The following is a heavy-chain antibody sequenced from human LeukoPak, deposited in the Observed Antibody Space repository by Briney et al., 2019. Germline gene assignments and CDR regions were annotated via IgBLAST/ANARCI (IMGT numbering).Heavy chain of an antibody. CDR3: ARLSGYSYGASYFDY. Sequence: ASVKVSRKASGYTFTSYAMHWVRQAPGQRLEWMGWINVGNGDAKYSQKFQGRVTITRDTSASTANMELSSLRSEDTAVYYCARLSGYSYGASYFDYWGQGTLVTVSS. V-gene: IGHV1-3*01. D-gene: IGHD5-18*01. CDR2: INVGNGDA. CDR1: GYTFTSYA. J-gene: IGHJ4*02.